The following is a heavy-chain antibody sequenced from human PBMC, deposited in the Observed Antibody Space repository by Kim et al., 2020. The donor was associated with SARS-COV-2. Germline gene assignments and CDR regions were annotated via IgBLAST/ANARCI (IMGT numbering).Heavy chain of an antibody. CDR2: INHNSGGT. V-gene: IGHV1-2*02. J-gene: IGHJ6*02. Sequence: ASVKVSCKASGYTFTGYYMHWVRQAPGQGLEWMGWINHNSGGTNYAQKFQGRVTMTRDTSISTAYMELSRLRSDDTAVYYCAAAFLVVTQYYYGMDVWGQGTTVTVSS. CDR1: GYTFTGYY. D-gene: IGHD3-22*01. CDR3: AAAFLVVTQYYYGMDV.